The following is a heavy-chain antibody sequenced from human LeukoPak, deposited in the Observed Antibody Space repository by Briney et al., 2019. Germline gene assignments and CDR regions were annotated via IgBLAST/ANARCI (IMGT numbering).Heavy chain of an antibody. Sequence: GGSLRLSCVASGFTLGRYAMHWVRQAPGKGLEWVAGFSLDTDRIDYADSVKGRFTVSKDDAKKTLYLQMNNLRTEDTALYFCTKDITPGGADVWGQGTTVTVSS. CDR2: FSLDTDRI. J-gene: IGHJ6*02. D-gene: IGHD3-10*01. CDR3: TKDITPGGADV. CDR1: GFTLGRYA. V-gene: IGHV3-9*01.